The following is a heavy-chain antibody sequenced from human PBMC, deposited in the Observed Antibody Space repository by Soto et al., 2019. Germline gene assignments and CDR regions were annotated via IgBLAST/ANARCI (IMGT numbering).Heavy chain of an antibody. CDR3: ARLVESYYYDSSGRAPIFDI. CDR2: IIPIFGTA. D-gene: IGHD3-22*01. V-gene: IGHV1-69*13. CDR1: GGTFSSYA. Sequence: SVKVSCKASGGTFSSYAISWVRQAPGQGLEWMGGIIPIFGTANYAQKFQGRVTITADESTSTAYMELSSLRSEDTAVYYCARLVESYYYDSSGRAPIFDIWGQGTMVTVSS. J-gene: IGHJ3*02.